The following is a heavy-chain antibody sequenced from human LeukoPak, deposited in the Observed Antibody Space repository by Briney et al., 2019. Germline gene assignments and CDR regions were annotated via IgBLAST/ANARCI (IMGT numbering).Heavy chain of an antibody. J-gene: IGHJ3*02. D-gene: IGHD6-13*01. Sequence: GGSLRLSCAASGFTFSSFAMSWVRQAPGKGLEWVSTLSGSGGSTYYADSVKGRFTISRDNSKNTLYLQMNSLRAEDTALYYCATRLTADSYEASDIWGQGTMVTVSS. CDR1: GFTFSSFA. CDR3: ATRLTADSYEASDI. CDR2: LSGSGGST. V-gene: IGHV3-23*01.